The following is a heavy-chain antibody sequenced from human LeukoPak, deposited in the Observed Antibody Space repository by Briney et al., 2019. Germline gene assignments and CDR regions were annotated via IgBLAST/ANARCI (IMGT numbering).Heavy chain of an antibody. V-gene: IGHV3-33*01. CDR3: ARDYYDSSGYPNWFDP. D-gene: IGHD3-22*01. CDR2: IWYDGSNK. Sequence: GGSLRLSCAASGFTFSSYGMHWVRQAPGKGLEWVAVIWYDGSNKYYADSVKGRLTISRDNSKNTLYLQMNSLRAEDTAVYYCARDYYDSSGYPNWFDPWGQGTLVTVSS. CDR1: GFTFSSYG. J-gene: IGHJ5*02.